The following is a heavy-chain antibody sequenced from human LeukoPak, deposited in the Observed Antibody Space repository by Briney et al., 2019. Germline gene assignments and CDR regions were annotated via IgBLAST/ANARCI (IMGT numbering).Heavy chain of an antibody. CDR3: ARVWSRIVGATTSSEY. V-gene: IGHV3-53*01. CDR2: IYSGGST. J-gene: IGHJ4*02. Sequence: GGSLRLSCAASGFTVSSNYMSWVRQAPGKGLEWVSLIYSGGSTYYADSVKGRYTISRDNSKNTLYLQMNSLRAEDTAVYYCARVWSRIVGATTSSEYWGQGTLVTVSS. D-gene: IGHD1-26*01. CDR1: GFTVSSNY.